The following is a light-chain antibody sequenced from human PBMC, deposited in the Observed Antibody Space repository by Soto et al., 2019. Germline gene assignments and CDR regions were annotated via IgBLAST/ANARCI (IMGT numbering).Light chain of an antibody. Sequence: ENVLTQSPGTLSLSPGVRATLSCRASQSVSSSSLAWYQQKPGQAPRLLIYGASSRATGIPDRFSGSGSGTDFTLTIGRLEPEDFAVYYCHQYGSSPRTFGQGTKLEIK. J-gene: IGKJ2*01. V-gene: IGKV3-20*01. CDR3: HQYGSSPRT. CDR2: GAS. CDR1: QSVSSSS.